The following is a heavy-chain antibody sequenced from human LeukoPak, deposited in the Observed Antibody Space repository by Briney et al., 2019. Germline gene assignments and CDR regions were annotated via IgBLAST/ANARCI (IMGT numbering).Heavy chain of an antibody. D-gene: IGHD6-19*01. CDR3: ARDRAAEGSGSLLNWFDP. Sequence: SETLSLTYTVSGGSINNYYWSWIRQPAGKGLEWIGRIFPSGSTNYNPSPKSRVTMSVDPSKNQFSLRLSSVTAADTAVYYCARDRAAEGSGSLLNWFDPWGQGTLVTVSS. CDR2: IFPSGST. CDR1: GGSINNYY. J-gene: IGHJ5*02. V-gene: IGHV4-4*07.